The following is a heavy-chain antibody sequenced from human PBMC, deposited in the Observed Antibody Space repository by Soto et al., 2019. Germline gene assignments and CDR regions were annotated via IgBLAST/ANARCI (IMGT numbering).Heavy chain of an antibody. CDR1: GFTFSSYI. J-gene: IGHJ6*02. Sequence: AGSLRLSCAASGFTFSSYIMNWVFQSQGKGLEWVSYISSSGSIIYYADSVKGRFTVSRDEAKNSPYLQMNSLRVEDTAVYYCARDAGIALTGNYYGMDVWGQGTTVTVSS. CDR3: ARDAGIALTGNYYGMDV. CDR2: ISSSGSII. V-gene: IGHV3-48*01. D-gene: IGHD6-13*01.